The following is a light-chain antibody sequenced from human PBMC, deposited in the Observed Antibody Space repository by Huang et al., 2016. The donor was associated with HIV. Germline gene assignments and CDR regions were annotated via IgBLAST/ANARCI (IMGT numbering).Light chain of an antibody. Sequence: EIVLTQSPGTVSLSPGETATLSCRASQSFSSDYLAWYQQKPGQPPRLLIYGASSRATGIPDRLSGGGSGTDFTLTISRLEPADFAVYYCHQSHTSPFTFGPGTKVDI. V-gene: IGKV3-20*01. CDR1: QSFSSDY. CDR3: HQSHTSPFT. CDR2: GAS. J-gene: IGKJ3*01.